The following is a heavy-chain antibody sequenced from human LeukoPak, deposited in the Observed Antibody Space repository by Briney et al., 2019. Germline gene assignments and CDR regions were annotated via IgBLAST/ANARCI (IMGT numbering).Heavy chain of an antibody. CDR3: AKSAWIQIWLFHY. CDR2: ISVSGDST. J-gene: IGHJ4*02. D-gene: IGHD5-18*01. Sequence: GGSLRLSCAASGFTFTSYPLTWVRQAPGKGLECVSAISVSGDSTYYADSVQGRFTISRDNSKNTLYLQMNSLRPEDTAVYYCAKSAWIQIWLFHYWGQGTLVTVSS. CDR1: GFTFTSYP. V-gene: IGHV3-23*01.